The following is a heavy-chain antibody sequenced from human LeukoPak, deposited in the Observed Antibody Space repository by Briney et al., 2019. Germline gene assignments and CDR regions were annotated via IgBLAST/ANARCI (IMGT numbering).Heavy chain of an antibody. CDR3: TKGGTVGFDS. D-gene: IGHD1-1*01. CDR1: GFTFNTYW. CDR2: INSDGSST. V-gene: IGHV3-74*01. J-gene: IGHJ4*02. Sequence: GGSLRLSSAASGFTFNTYWMHWVRQSPGKGLVWVSRINSDGSSTTYADSVKGRFTISRDNAKNTVYLQMNSLRDEDTAVYYCTKGGTVGFDSWGQGTVVTVSS.